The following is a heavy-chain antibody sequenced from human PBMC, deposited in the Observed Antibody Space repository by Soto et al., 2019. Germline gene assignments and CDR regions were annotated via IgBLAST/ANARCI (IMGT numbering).Heavy chain of an antibody. D-gene: IGHD3-10*01. J-gene: IGHJ4*02. V-gene: IGHV4-4*02. CDR3: ARKAGVRFDY. CDR1: GDSISSSVW. Sequence: SETLSLTCAVSGDSISSSVWWTWVRQPPGKGLEWIGEVFHTGDTYFNPSLRSRVAMSVDKSTNEFSLKVTSVTAADTAIYYCARKAGVRFDYWGQGALVTVSS. CDR2: VFHTGDT.